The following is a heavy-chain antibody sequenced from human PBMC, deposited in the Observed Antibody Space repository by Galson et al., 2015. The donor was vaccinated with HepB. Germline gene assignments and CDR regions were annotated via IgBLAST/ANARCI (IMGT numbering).Heavy chain of an antibody. CDR1: GYSFTSYW. CDR3: ARHYYYDSSGYYLAFDI. J-gene: IGHJ3*02. CDR2: IDPSDSYT. D-gene: IGHD3-22*01. Sequence: QSGAEVKKPGESLRISCKGSGYSFTSYWISWVRQMPGKGLEWMGRIDPSDSYTNYSPSFQGHVTISADKSISTAYLQWSSLKASDTAMYYCARHYYYDSSGYYLAFDIWGQGTMVTVSS. V-gene: IGHV5-10-1*01.